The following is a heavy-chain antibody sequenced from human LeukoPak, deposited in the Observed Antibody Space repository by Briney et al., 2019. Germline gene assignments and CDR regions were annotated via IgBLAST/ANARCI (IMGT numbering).Heavy chain of an antibody. CDR1: GFNFSSFV. Sequence: AGGSLKLSCAASGFNFSSFVMHWVRQAPGKGLEWVAVIWYDGSNKYYADSVKGRFTISRDNSKNTLYLQMNSLGAEDTAVYYCAREGMTTVTSIDYWGQGTLVTVSS. D-gene: IGHD4-17*01. V-gene: IGHV3-33*01. CDR3: AREGMTTVTSIDY. CDR2: IWYDGSNK. J-gene: IGHJ4*02.